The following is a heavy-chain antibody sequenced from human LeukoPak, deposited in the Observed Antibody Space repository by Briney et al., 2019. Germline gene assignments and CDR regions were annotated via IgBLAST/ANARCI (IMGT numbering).Heavy chain of an antibody. Sequence: ASVQVSCKASGGTFSSYAISWVRQAPGQALEWMGGIIPIFGTANYAQQPQRRVTIIADESTSTAYMELSSLRSEDTAVYYCASYEEMATSFDYWGQGTLVTVSS. D-gene: IGHD5-24*01. CDR3: ASYEEMATSFDY. V-gene: IGHV1-69*13. CDR1: GGTFSSYA. CDR2: IIPIFGTA. J-gene: IGHJ4*02.